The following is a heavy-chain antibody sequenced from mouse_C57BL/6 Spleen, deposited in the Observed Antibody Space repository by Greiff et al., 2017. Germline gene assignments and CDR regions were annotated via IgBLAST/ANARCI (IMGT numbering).Heavy chain of an antibody. D-gene: IGHD1-1*01. V-gene: IGHV5-12*01. CDR1: GFTFSDYY. J-gene: IGHJ2*01. CDR3: ARHEDYYGFDY. Sequence: EVHLVESGGGLVQPGGSLKLSCAASGFTFSDYYMYWVRQTPEKRLEWVAYISNGGGSTYYPDTVKGRFTISRDTAKNTLYLQMSRLKSEDTAMYYCARHEDYYGFDYWGQGTTLTVSS. CDR2: ISNGGGST.